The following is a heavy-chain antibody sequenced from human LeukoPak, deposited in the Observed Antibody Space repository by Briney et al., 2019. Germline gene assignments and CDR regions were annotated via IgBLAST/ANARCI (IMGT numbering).Heavy chain of an antibody. D-gene: IGHD6-6*01. J-gene: IGHJ4*02. CDR1: GFTFSSYA. CDR2: ISGSGGST. Sequence: GGSLRLSCAASGFTFSSYAMSWVRQAPGKGLEWVSAISGSGGSTYYADSVKGRFTISRDNSKNTLYLQMNSLRAEDTAVYYCTALWYDSSSATSFFDYWGQGTLVTVSS. V-gene: IGHV3-23*01. CDR3: TALWYDSSSATSFFDY.